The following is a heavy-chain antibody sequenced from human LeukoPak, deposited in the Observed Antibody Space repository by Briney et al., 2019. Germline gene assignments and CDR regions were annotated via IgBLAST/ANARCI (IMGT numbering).Heavy chain of an antibody. CDR2: IYTSGST. J-gene: IGHJ3*02. Sequence: SQTLSLTCTVSGGSISSGSYYWSWIRQPAGKGLEWIGRIYTSGSTNYNPSLKSRVTISVDTSKNQFSLKLSSVTAADTAAYYCARVDRVEAFDIWGQGTMVTVSS. CDR1: GGSISSGSYY. CDR3: ARVDRVEAFDI. D-gene: IGHD3-9*01. V-gene: IGHV4-61*02.